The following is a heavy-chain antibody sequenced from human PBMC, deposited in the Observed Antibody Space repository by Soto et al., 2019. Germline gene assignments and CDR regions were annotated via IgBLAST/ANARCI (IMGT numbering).Heavy chain of an antibody. Sequence: SETMSLTCSVADDSINSDKYYWGWIRKPPGKGLEWIGSIYYRGNAYYNPSLQTRVTISLDKSKSQFSLKLNSVTAADSAVYFCARLEGLATISYYFDFWGPGALVTVSS. V-gene: IGHV4-39*01. CDR2: IYYRGNA. CDR3: ARLEGLATISYYFDF. CDR1: DDSINSDKYY. D-gene: IGHD3-9*01. J-gene: IGHJ4*02.